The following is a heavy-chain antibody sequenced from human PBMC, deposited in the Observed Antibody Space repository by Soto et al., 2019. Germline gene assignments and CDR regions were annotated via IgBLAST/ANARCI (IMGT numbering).Heavy chain of an antibody. V-gene: IGHV1-18*01. CDR1: GYTFTSYG. J-gene: IGHJ4*02. D-gene: IGHD1-1*01. CDR2: ISAHNGNT. Sequence: QVHLVQSGAEVKKPGASVKVSGKASGYTFTSYGITWVRQAPGQGLEWMGWISAHNGNTDYAQKLQGRVIVTRDTSTSTAYMELRSLISDDTAVYNCARGRYGDYWGQGALVTVSS. CDR3: ARGRYGDY.